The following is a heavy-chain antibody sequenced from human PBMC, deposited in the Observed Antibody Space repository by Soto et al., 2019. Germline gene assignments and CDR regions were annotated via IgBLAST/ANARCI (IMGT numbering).Heavy chain of an antibody. D-gene: IGHD6-13*01. V-gene: IGHV3-30-3*01. J-gene: IGHJ6*02. CDR3: ARVTAPRSSSWYRGFQYYGMDV. Sequence: TGGSLRLSCAASGFTFSSYSMHWVRQAPGKELERVAVISPDGSNKYYADSVKGRFTISRDNSKNTLYVLMNSLRAEDTAVYHCARVTAPRSSSWYRGFQYYGMDVWGQGTTVTVSS. CDR1: GFTFSSYS. CDR2: ISPDGSNK.